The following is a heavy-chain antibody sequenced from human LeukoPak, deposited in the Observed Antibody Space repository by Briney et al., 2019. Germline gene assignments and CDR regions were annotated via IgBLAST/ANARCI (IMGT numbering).Heavy chain of an antibody. D-gene: IGHD3-3*01. CDR1: GFTFSNNY. J-gene: IGHJ4*02. CDR2: IKSKTDGGTT. CDR3: TTGGSLLEWLLLPQFDY. V-gene: IGHV3-15*01. Sequence: PGGSLRLSCAASGFTFSNNYMSWIRQAPGKGLEWVGRIKSKTDGGTTDYAAPVKGRFTISRDDSKNTLYLHMNSLKTEDTAVYYCTTGGSLLEWLLLPQFDYWGQGTLVTVSS.